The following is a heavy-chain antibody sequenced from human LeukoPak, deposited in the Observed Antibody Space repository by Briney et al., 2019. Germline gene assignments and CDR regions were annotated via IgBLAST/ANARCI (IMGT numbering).Heavy chain of an antibody. Sequence: ASVKVSCKASGFTFTSSAMQWVRQARGQRLEWIGWIVVGSGNTNYAQKFQERVTITRDMSTSTAYMELSSLRSEDTAVYYCAADLYSSSWYRYGMDVWGQGTTVTVSS. CDR1: GFTFTSSA. CDR2: IVVGSGNT. D-gene: IGHD6-13*01. V-gene: IGHV1-58*02. CDR3: AADLYSSSWYRYGMDV. J-gene: IGHJ6*02.